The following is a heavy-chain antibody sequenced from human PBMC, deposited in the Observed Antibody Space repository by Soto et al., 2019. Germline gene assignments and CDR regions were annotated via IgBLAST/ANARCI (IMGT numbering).Heavy chain of an antibody. V-gene: IGHV3-11*05. CDR3: AGGRSPRDGYNFDWFDP. D-gene: IGHD5-12*01. J-gene: IGHJ5*02. Sequence: QVQLVESGGGLVKPGGSLRLSCAASGFTFSDYYMSWIRQAPGKGLEWVSYISSSSSYTNYADSVKGRFTISRDNAKNSLYLQMNSLRAEDTAVYYCAGGRSPRDGYNFDWFDPWGQGTLVTVSS. CDR1: GFTFSDYY. CDR2: ISSSSSYT.